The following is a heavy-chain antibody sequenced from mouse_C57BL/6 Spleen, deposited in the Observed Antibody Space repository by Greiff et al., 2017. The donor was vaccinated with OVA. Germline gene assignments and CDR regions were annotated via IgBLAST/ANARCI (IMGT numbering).Heavy chain of an antibody. D-gene: IGHD2-3*01. V-gene: IGHV2-5*01. Sequence: VQLQQSGPGPVQPSQSLSITCTVSGFSLTSYGVHWVRQSPGKGLEWLGVIWRGGSTDDNAAFMSRLSTTKDTSKSQVFFRMNSLQADDTAIDYCAKSYDGYYDAMDYWGQGTSVTVSS. CDR3: AKSYDGYYDAMDY. CDR1: GFSLTSYG. CDR2: IWRGGST. J-gene: IGHJ4*01.